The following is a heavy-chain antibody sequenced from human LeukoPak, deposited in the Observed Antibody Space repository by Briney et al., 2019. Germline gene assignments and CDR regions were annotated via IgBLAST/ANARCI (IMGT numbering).Heavy chain of an antibody. CDR3: AKDFSGTTVTKFDY. D-gene: IGHD4-17*01. V-gene: IGHV4-39*02. CDR1: SGSISSSSYY. Sequence: PSETLSLTCTVSSGSISSSSYYWGWIRQPPGKGLEWIGSIYYSGSTYYNPSLKSRVTISVDTSKNQFSLKLSSVTAADTAVYYCAKDFSGTTVTKFDYWGQGTLVTVSS. J-gene: IGHJ4*02. CDR2: IYYSGST.